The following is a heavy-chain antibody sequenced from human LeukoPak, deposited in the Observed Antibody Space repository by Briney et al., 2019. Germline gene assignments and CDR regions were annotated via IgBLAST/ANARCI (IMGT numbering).Heavy chain of an antibody. Sequence: SETLSLTCTVSGYSLSSGYYWTWIRQPPGKGLESIGYISDSGRTNYNPSLKSRVAISIDTSKNQFSLTLSSVTAADTAVYYCARGNNYFYDSSGCLDYWGQGTLLTVSS. V-gene: IGHV4-61*01. CDR3: ARGNNYFYDSSGCLDY. CDR2: ISDSGRT. D-gene: IGHD3-22*01. J-gene: IGHJ4*02. CDR1: GYSLSSGYY.